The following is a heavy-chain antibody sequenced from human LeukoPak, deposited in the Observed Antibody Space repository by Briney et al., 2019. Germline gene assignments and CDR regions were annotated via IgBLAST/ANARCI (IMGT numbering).Heavy chain of an antibody. CDR2: ISGSGGST. D-gene: IGHD1-20*01. CDR3: AKENTTSRYNWNDWRWGFDY. CDR1: GFTFSSYA. V-gene: IGHV3-23*01. Sequence: PGGSLRLSYAASGFTFSSYAMSWVRQAPGKGLEWVSAISGSGGSTYYADSVKGRFTISRDNSKNTLYLQMNSLRAEDTAVYYCAKENTTSRYNWNDWRWGFDYWGQGTLVTVSS. J-gene: IGHJ4*02.